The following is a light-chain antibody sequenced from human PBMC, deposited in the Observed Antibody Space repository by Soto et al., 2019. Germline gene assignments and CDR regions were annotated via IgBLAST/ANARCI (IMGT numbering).Light chain of an antibody. CDR1: TSDVGGYNY. CDR2: EVS. J-gene: IGLJ1*01. CDR3: GSYATSSYV. Sequence: QSVLTQPASVSGSPGQSITISCTGTTSDVGGYNYVSWYQQHPGKAPKLMIYEVSNRPSGISNRFSGSKSGNTASLTISGLLAEDEADYYCGSYATSSYVFGTGTKVTGL. V-gene: IGLV2-14*01.